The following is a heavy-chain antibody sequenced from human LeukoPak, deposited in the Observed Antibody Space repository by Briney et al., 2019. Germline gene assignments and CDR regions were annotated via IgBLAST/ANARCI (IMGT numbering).Heavy chain of an antibody. CDR2: INTGNGDT. V-gene: IGHV1-3*04. D-gene: IGHD1-26*01. J-gene: IGHJ4*02. Sequence: ASVKVSCKASGYTFTTYAIHWVRQAPGQGLEWLGWINTGNGDTRYSQTFQGRATFTRDTSASTAYMELSSLRPEDTAMYYCARDMGSGSLHYWGQGTLVTVSS. CDR3: ARDMGSGSLHY. CDR1: GYTFTTYA.